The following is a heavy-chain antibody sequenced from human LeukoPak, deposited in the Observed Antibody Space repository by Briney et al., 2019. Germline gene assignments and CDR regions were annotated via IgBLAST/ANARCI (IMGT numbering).Heavy chain of an antibody. CDR3: ATDSFQDIVVVVALDY. V-gene: IGHV1-69*04. J-gene: IGHJ4*02. Sequence: SVKVSCKASGGTFSSYAISWVRQAPGQGLEWMGRIIPILGIANYAQKFQGRVTITADKSTSTAYMELSSLRSEDTAVYYCATDSFQDIVVVVALDYWGQGTLVTVSS. CDR1: GGTFSSYA. D-gene: IGHD2-15*01. CDR2: IIPILGIA.